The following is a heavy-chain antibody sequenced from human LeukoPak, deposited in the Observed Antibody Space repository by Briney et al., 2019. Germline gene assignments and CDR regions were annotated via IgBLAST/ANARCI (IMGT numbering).Heavy chain of an antibody. J-gene: IGHJ3*02. V-gene: IGHV4-61*02. D-gene: IGHD6-13*01. CDR2: IYTSGIT. CDR3: ARAPGIAAAVQWGFDI. CDR1: GYSISSGYY. Sequence: SETLFLSCTVPGYSISSGYYWTWIRQPAGKELEWLGRIYTSGITTDNPSLRSRDTRRVDTSSNQCALKLGTVAAAHTALCYCARAPGIAAAVQWGFDIWGQGTMVTVSS.